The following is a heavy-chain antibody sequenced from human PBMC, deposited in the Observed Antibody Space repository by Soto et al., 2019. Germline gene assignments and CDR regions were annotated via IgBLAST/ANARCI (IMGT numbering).Heavy chain of an antibody. CDR3: ARDPSPLPYYDYVDAFDI. J-gene: IGHJ3*02. CDR2: IWHDGSKK. Sequence: QVQLVESGGGVVQPGRSLKLSCAASGFTFSSCGMHWVRQAPGKGLEWVAVIWHDGSKKYCADSVKGRFTISRDNSKNTLYLKMKSLRAEDTAVYYCARDPSPLPYYDYVDAFDIWGQGTMVTVSS. D-gene: IGHD3-16*01. V-gene: IGHV3-33*01. CDR1: GFTFSSCG.